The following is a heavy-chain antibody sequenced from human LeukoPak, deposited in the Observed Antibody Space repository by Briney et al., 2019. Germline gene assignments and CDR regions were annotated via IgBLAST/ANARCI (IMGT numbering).Heavy chain of an antibody. J-gene: IGHJ4*02. D-gene: IGHD6-19*01. CDR3: ARQLSGWYDADPY. Sequence: GGSLRLSCAASGFTFSNYWMSCVRQAPGKGLEWVANIKEDGSRNHYVDSVKGRFTISRDNAKGSLYLQMNSLRAEDTAVYYCARQLSGWYDADPYWGQGTLVTVSS. CDR1: GFTFSNYW. V-gene: IGHV3-7*05. CDR2: IKEDGSRN.